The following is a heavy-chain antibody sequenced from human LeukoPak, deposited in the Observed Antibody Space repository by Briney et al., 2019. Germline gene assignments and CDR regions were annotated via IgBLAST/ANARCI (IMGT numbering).Heavy chain of an antibody. V-gene: IGHV4-39*01. Sequence: PSETLSLTCTVSGGSISSSSYYWGWIRQPPGKGLEWIGSIYYHGSTYYNPSLKSRVTISVDTSKNQFSLKLNSVTAADTAVYYCARQTGSGLFILPGGQGTLVTVSS. CDR2: IYYHGST. J-gene: IGHJ4*02. CDR1: GGSISSSSYY. CDR3: ARQTGSGLFILP. D-gene: IGHD3/OR15-3a*01.